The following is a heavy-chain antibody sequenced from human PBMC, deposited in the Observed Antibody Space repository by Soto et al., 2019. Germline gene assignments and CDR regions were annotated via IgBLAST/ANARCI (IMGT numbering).Heavy chain of an antibody. J-gene: IGHJ3*02. V-gene: IGHV2-5*01. D-gene: IGHD4-17*01. CDR2: IYWNDDK. Sequence: SGPTLVNPTQTLTLTCTFSGFSLSTSGVGVGWIRQPPGKALEWLALIYWNDDKRYSPSLKSRLTITKDTSKNQVVLTMTNMDPVDTATYHCAHTLHVQKQTARLIRSYPGAFDIWGQGTMVTGSS. CDR3: AHTLHVQKQTARLIRSYPGAFDI. CDR1: GFSLSTSGVG.